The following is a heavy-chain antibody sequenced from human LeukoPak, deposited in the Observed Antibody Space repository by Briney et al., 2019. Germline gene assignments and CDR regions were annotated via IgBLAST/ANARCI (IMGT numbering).Heavy chain of an antibody. CDR3: ARSSSGWYPNGY. Sequence: ASVKVSCKASGYTFTGYYMHWVRQAPGQGLEWMGRINPNSGGTNYAQKFQDRVTMTRDTSISTAYMELSRLRSDDTAVYYCARSSSGWYPNGYWCQGTLVIVAS. J-gene: IGHJ4*02. CDR1: GYTFTGYY. D-gene: IGHD6-19*01. V-gene: IGHV1-2*06. CDR2: INPNSGGT.